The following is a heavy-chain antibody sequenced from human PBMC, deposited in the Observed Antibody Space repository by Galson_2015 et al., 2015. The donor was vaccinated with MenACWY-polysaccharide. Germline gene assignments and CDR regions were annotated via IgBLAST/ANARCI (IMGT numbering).Heavy chain of an antibody. CDR1: GFTFRSYW. V-gene: IGHV3-74*01. Sequence: CAASGFTFRSYWMHWVRQAPGKGLVWVSRIKSDGNSTSYADSVRGRFTISRDNAKNTLYLQMNSLRAEDTAIYYCARAGDCGSTSCYPDYWSQGTLVTVSS. CDR2: IKSDGNST. CDR3: ARAGDCGSTSCYPDY. D-gene: IGHD2-2*01. J-gene: IGHJ4*02.